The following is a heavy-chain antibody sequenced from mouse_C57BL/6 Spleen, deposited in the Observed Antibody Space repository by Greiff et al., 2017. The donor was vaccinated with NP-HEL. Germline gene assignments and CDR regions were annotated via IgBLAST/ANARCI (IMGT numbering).Heavy chain of an antibody. Sequence: VQLVESGAELVRPGTSVKMSCKASGYTFTNYWIGWAKQRPGHGLEWIGDIYPGGGYTNYNEKFKGKATLTADKSSSTAYMQFSSLTSEDSAIYYCARRDSSGYLAYWGQGTLVTVSA. CDR1: GYTFTNYW. V-gene: IGHV1-63*01. D-gene: IGHD3-2*02. J-gene: IGHJ3*01. CDR2: IYPGGGYT. CDR3: ARRDSSGYLAY.